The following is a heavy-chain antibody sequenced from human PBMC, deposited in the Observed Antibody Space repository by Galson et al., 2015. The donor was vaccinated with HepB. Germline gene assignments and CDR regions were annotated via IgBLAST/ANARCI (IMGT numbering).Heavy chain of an antibody. CDR1: GFTFSNYA. D-gene: IGHD6-13*01. CDR2: ISYDGSNK. Sequence: SLRLSCAASGFTFSNYAIHWVRQAPGKGLEWVAVISYDGSNKYYADSVKGRFTISRDNSKNTMYLLMNSLRGEDTAVYYCARGDSSSWYAALYWGQGTLVTVSS. CDR3: ARGDSSSWYAALY. J-gene: IGHJ4*02. V-gene: IGHV3-30-3*01.